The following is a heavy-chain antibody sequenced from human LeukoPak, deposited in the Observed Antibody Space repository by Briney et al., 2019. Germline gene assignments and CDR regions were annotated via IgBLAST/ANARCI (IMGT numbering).Heavy chain of an antibody. V-gene: IGHV4-59*01. J-gene: IGHJ4*02. CDR1: GGSISLYY. CDR2: FYDTRSP. D-gene: IGHD1-26*01. Sequence: SETLSLTCTVSGGSISLYYWSWIRQPPGKGLEWIGYFYDTRSPKYNPAPERRVTISVDMSRNQFSLNLTSVTAADTAGYYCARGRSSLTYWGQGALATVSS. CDR3: ARGRSSLTY.